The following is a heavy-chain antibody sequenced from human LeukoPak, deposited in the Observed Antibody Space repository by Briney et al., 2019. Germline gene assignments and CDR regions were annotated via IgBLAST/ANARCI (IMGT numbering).Heavy chain of an antibody. CDR1: GGSISSSSYY. V-gene: IGHV4-39*02. D-gene: IGHD6-13*01. CDR2: VYYTGST. CDR3: ARDGNSSSWLDAFDI. Sequence: SETLSLTCTVSGGSISSSSYYWGWIRQPPGRGLEWIGSVYYTGSTYYNPSLKSRVTISVDTSKNQFSLKLSSVTAADTAVYYCARDGNSSSWLDAFDIWGQGTMVTVSS. J-gene: IGHJ3*02.